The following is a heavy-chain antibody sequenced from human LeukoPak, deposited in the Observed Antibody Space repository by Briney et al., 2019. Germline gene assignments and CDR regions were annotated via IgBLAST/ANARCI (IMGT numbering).Heavy chain of an antibody. CDR2: ISPSGGST. V-gene: IGHV1-46*01. D-gene: IGHD6-6*01. CDR1: GSTFSSYY. Sequence: VASVKVSCKTSGSTFSSYYMHWVRQAPGQGLEWMGMISPSGGSTTYAQKFQGRVTITRDMSTSTAYMELSSLRSEDTAVYYCAVLYSISSVLDYWGQGTLVTVSS. CDR3: AVLYSISSVLDY. J-gene: IGHJ4*02.